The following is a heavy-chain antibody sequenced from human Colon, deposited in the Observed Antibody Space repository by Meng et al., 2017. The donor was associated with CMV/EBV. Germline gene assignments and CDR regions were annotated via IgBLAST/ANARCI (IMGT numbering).Heavy chain of an antibody. V-gene: IGHV4-59*01. J-gene: IGHJ4*02. Sequence: SETLSLTCTVSGGSISSYYWSWIRQPPGKGLEWIGYIYYSGSTNYNPSLKSRVTISVDTSKNQFSLKLSSVTAADTAVYYCARDLDSTTVVIRGFDSWGQGTLVTVSS. CDR2: IYYSGST. CDR1: GGSISSYY. CDR3: ARDLDSTTVVIRGFDS. D-gene: IGHD4-23*01.